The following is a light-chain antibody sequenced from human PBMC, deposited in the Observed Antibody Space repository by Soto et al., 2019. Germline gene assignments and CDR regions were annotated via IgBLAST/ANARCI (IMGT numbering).Light chain of an antibody. V-gene: IGKV1-33*01. Sequence: DIQMTQSPSSLSASVGDRVAITCPASQDISNFLNWYQQKPGKAPKLLTYDASDLETGVPSRFSGSGSGTDFTFTISNLQPEDFATYYCQQYDSLPFTFGPGTKVDFK. J-gene: IGKJ3*01. CDR3: QQYDSLPFT. CDR1: QDISNF. CDR2: DAS.